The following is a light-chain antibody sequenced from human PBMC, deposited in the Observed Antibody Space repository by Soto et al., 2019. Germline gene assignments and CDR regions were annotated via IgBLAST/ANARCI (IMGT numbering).Light chain of an antibody. Sequence: EIVMTQSPATLSVAPGERATLSCRASQSVSSNLSWYQQRPGQAPRLLIYGASTRATGIPARFSGSGSGTEFTITISSLQSEDFAVYYCQQYNNWRQYTFGQGIKVDI. J-gene: IGKJ2*01. CDR3: QQYNNWRQYT. CDR1: QSVSSN. CDR2: GAS. V-gene: IGKV3-15*01.